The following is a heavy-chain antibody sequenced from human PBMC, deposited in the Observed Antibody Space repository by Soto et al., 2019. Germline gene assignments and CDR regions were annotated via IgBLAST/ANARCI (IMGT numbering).Heavy chain of an antibody. V-gene: IGHV1-18*01. D-gene: IGHD6-6*01. Sequence: QVQLVQSGAEVKKPGASVKVSCKASGYTFTNYGIIWVRQAPGQGLEWMGWISAYNGNTNFAQKLQGRVTLTTDTSTSTAHMELRSLRSDDTAVYYCARAYSSSSLAGYWGQGTLVTVSS. CDR3: ARAYSSSSLAGY. CDR1: GYTFTNYG. J-gene: IGHJ4*02. CDR2: ISAYNGNT.